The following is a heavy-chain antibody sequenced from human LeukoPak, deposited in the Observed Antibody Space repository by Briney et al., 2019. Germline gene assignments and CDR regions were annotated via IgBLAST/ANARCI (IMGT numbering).Heavy chain of an antibody. CDR3: ARVGSTGYSYGCFDY. CDR1: GGTFSSYA. CDR2: IIPIFGTA. J-gene: IGHJ4*02. D-gene: IGHD5-18*01. Sequence: ASVKVSCKXSGGTFSSYAFSWVRQAPGQGHEWMGRIIPIFGTANYAQKFQGRVSITTDESTSTAYMELSSLRSEDTAVYYCARVGSTGYSYGCFDYWGQGTLVTVSS. V-gene: IGHV1-69*05.